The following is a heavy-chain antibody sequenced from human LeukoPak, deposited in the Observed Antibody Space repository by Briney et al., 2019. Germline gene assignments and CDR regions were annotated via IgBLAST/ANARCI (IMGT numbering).Heavy chain of an antibody. Sequence: SVKVSCKTSGGTFSNSGISWVRLAPGQGPEWMGGIIPVFGTPNYAQKFQGRLTITADRSTTTAYMELSSLTSDDTAVYYCARERLARSPYFDYWGQGTLVAVSS. J-gene: IGHJ4*02. CDR1: GGTFSNSG. V-gene: IGHV1-69*06. CDR2: IIPVFGTP. D-gene: IGHD3-3*01. CDR3: ARERLARSPYFDY.